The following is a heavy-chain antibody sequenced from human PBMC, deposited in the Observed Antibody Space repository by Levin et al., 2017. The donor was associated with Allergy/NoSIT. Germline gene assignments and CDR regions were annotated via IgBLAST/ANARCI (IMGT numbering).Heavy chain of an antibody. CDR2: ISYNGNNK. J-gene: IGHJ6*02. Sequence: PGGSLRLSCVASGSTFSDYAMNWARQAPGRGLEWVAVISYNGNNKYNADSVQGRFTISRSNSNNTLYLQMNSLRAEDTRVYYCARDYWTCTATRDGTDVLRQVATATVSS. D-gene: IGHD1-1*01. V-gene: IGHV3-30*04. CDR3: ARDYWTCTATRDGTDV. CDR1: GSTFSDYA.